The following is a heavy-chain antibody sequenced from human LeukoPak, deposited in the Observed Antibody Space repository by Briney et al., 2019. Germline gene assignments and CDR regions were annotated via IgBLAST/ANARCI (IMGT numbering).Heavy chain of an antibody. Sequence: PSETLSLTCTVSGGSISSYYWSWIRQPPGKGLEWIGYIYYSGSTNYNPSLKSRVTISVDTSKNQFSLKLSSVTAADTAVYYCARGTGFGGSYSSRPFGYWGQGTLVTVSS. V-gene: IGHV4-59*01. D-gene: IGHD1-26*01. CDR2: IYYSGST. J-gene: IGHJ4*02. CDR3: ARGTGFGGSYSSRPFGY. CDR1: GGSISSYY.